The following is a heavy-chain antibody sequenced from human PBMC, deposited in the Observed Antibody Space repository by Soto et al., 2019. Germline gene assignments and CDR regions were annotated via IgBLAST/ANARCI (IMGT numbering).Heavy chain of an antibody. V-gene: IGHV4-30-4*01. D-gene: IGHD5-18*01. J-gene: IGHJ5*02. CDR3: ARGRGYSYGLDP. Sequence: SETLSLTCTVSGDSVSSNNNYWSWIRQPPGEGLEWIGFISYSGTTSYSPSLKSRVAISLDTSKNQFSLSLSSVTAADTVVYYCARGRGYSYGLDPWGQGTLVTVSS. CDR1: GDSVSSNNNY. CDR2: ISYSGTT.